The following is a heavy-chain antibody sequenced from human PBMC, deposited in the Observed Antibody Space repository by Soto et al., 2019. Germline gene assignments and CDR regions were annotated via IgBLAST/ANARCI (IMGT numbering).Heavy chain of an antibody. CDR2: VYYSGRT. CDR1: GGSISSGGYY. Sequence: SETLSLTCTVSGGSISSGGYYWTWIRQPPGRGLEWIGYVYYSGRTNYNPSLKSRVTISLDTSKNQFSLKLSSVTAADTAMYYCARGPLFDFWGQGTLVTVSS. V-gene: IGHV4-61*08. J-gene: IGHJ4*02. CDR3: ARGPLFDF.